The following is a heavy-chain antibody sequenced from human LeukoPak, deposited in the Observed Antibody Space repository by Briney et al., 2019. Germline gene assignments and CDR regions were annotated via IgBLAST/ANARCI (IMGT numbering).Heavy chain of an antibody. CDR1: GFTFSGYA. Sequence: GGSLRLSCAASGFTFSGYAMNWVRQAPGKGLEWVSLIFASGSTTKYADSVKGRFTISRDNSKNTLYLQMNSLRAEDTAVYYCAKKDVWGQGTTVTVSS. J-gene: IGHJ6*02. CDR3: AKKDV. V-gene: IGHV3-23*05. CDR2: IFASGSTT.